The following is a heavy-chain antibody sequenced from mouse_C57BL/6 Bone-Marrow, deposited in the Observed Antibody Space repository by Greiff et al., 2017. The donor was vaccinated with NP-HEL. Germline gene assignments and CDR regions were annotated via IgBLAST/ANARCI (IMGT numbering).Heavy chain of an antibody. Sequence: QVQLQQSGPELVKPGASVKISCKASGYAFSSSWMNWVKQRPGQGLEWIGRIYPGDGDTNYNGKFKGKATLTADKSSSTAYMQLSSLTSEDSAVYFCARDYYGSSYVYWGQGTTLTVSS. J-gene: IGHJ2*01. CDR3: ARDYYGSSYVY. D-gene: IGHD1-1*01. CDR2: IYPGDGDT. CDR1: GYAFSSSW. V-gene: IGHV1-82*01.